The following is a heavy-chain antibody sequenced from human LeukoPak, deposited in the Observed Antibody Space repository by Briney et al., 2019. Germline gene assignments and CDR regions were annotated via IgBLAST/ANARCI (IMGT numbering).Heavy chain of an antibody. CDR2: IRYDGSNK. J-gene: IGHJ6*03. D-gene: IGHD2-2*02. CDR1: GFTFSSYG. V-gene: IGHV3-30*02. Sequence: GGSLRLSCAASGFTFSSYGMHWVRQAPGKGLEWVAFIRYDGSNKYYADSVKGRFTISRDNSKNTLYLQMNSLRAEDTAVYYCAKDGLAAAIREYYYYYYMDVWGKGTTVTVSS. CDR3: AKDGLAAAIREYYYYYYMDV.